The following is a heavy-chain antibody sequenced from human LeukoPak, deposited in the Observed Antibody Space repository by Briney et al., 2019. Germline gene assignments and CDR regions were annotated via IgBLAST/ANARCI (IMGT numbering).Heavy chain of an antibody. D-gene: IGHD2-2*01. V-gene: IGHV3-21*01. CDR1: GFTFSSYS. J-gene: IGHJ3*02. Sequence: GGSLRLSCAASGFTFSSYSMNWVRQAPGKGLEWVSSISSSSSYIYYADSVKGRFTISRDNAKNSLYLQMNSLRAEDTAVYYCAREVVVVPAATHDAFDIWGQGTKVTVSS. CDR2: ISSSSSYI. CDR3: AREVVVVPAATHDAFDI.